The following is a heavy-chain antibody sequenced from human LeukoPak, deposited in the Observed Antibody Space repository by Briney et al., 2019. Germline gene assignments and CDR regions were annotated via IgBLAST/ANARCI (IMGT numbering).Heavy chain of an antibody. CDR2: IYYSGST. D-gene: IGHD2-2*01. J-gene: IGHJ6*03. Sequence: SETLSLTCTVSGGSISSYYWSWIRQPPGKGLEWIGYIYYSGSTNYNPSLKSRVTISVDTSKNQFSLKLSSVTAADTAVYYCARAPAAMRGVYYYYYMDVWGKGTTVTISS. CDR1: GGSISSYY. CDR3: ARAPAAMRGVYYYYYMDV. V-gene: IGHV4-59*01.